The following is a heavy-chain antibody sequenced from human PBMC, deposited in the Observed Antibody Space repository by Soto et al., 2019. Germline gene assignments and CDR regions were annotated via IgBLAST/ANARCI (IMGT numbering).Heavy chain of an antibody. CDR2: IYYSGST. J-gene: IGHJ4*02. Sequence: SETLSLTCAVSGGSISTSNWWSWVRQHPGKGLEWIGYIYYSGSTYYNPSLKSRVTISVDTSKNQFSLKLSSVTAADTAVYYCARAGGLGAVAIDYSGQATLVTVSS. CDR1: GGSISTSNW. D-gene: IGHD6-19*01. V-gene: IGHV4-31*11. CDR3: ARAGGLGAVAIDY.